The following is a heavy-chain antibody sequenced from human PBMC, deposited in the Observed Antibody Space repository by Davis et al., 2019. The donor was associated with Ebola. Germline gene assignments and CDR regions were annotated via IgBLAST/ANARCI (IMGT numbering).Heavy chain of an antibody. CDR3: AERGGSV. CDR1: GVSISRHY. Sequence: PSATLSLTCTVSGVSISRHYWSWIRPPPGTRLEWIGSIHYTGSTNYNSSLYSRVTISIDTSKNQFSLRLNSVTAADTAMYFCAERGGSVWGQGTLVTVSS. V-gene: IGHV4-59*11. CDR2: IHYTGST. J-gene: IGHJ4*02. D-gene: IGHD3-16*01.